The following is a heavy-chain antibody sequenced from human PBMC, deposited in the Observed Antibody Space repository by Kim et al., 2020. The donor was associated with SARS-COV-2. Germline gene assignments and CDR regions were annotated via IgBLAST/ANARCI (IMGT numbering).Heavy chain of an antibody. J-gene: IGHJ6*02. D-gene: IGHD2-15*01. CDR3: ARRNRRWYGMDV. Sequence: RYSPSFQGQVTISADKSISTAYLQWSSLKASDTAMYYCARRNRRWYGMDVWGQGTTVTVSS. V-gene: IGHV5-51*01.